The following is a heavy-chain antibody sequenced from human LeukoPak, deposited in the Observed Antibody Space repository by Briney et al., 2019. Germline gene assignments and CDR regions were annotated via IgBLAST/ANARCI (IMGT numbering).Heavy chain of an antibody. D-gene: IGHD6-19*01. Sequence: GGPLRLSCGASGFTYSSHWVSWPRQAPGKAREWVANIKQGGSEKYYVDSVKGRFTISRDNAKHSLYLQMNSLRAEDTAVYYCARGTEKHSSGWKLYDAFDIWGQGTMVTVSS. CDR1: GFTYSSHW. J-gene: IGHJ3*02. CDR2: IKQGGSEK. V-gene: IGHV3-7*01. CDR3: ARGTEKHSSGWKLYDAFDI.